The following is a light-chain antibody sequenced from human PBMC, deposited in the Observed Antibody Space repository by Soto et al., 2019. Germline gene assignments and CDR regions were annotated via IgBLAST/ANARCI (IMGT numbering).Light chain of an antibody. CDR1: QTVSDNY. CDR3: QQYGTSPRIT. J-gene: IGKJ4*01. V-gene: IGKV3-20*01. CDR2: GAS. Sequence: EIVLTQSPGTLSLSPGERATLSCRASQTVSDNYLAWYQQRPGQAPRLLMYGASTRATGIPDRFSGSGSGTYFTLTITRLEPEDFAVYYCQQYGTSPRITFGGGTKVEIK.